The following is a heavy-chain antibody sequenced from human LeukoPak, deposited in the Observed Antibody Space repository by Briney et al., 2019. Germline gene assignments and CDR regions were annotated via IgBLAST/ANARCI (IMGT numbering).Heavy chain of an antibody. CDR2: IYYSGST. V-gene: IGHV4-31*03. D-gene: IGHD6-13*01. CDR3: ARAYSSSWYEAYVGEAYYMDV. CDR1: GGSISSGGYY. J-gene: IGHJ6*03. Sequence: SETLSLTCTVSGGSISSGGYYWSWIRQHPGKGLEWIGYIYYSGSTYYNPSLKSRVTISVDTSKNQFSLKLSSVTAADTAVYYCARAYSSSWYEAYVGEAYYMDVWGKGTTVTVSS.